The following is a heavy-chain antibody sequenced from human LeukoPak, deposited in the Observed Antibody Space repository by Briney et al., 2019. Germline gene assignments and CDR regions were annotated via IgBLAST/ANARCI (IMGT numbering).Heavy chain of an antibody. J-gene: IGHJ4*02. Sequence: GESLQISCKQSGYSSTNYWIGWLRQMPGKGLEWMGIIYPGDSDTRYSPSFQGQVTISADKSISTAYLQWSSLKASDTAMYFCARGGSAYALDYWGQGTLVTVSS. V-gene: IGHV5-51*01. CDR2: IYPGDSDT. CDR1: GYSSTNYW. CDR3: ARGGSAYALDY. D-gene: IGHD2-2*01.